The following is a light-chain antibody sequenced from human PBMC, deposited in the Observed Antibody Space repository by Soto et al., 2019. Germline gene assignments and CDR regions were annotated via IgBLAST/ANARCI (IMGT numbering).Light chain of an antibody. J-gene: IGKJ3*01. Sequence: DIVLTQSPGTLSLSPGERATLSCRASQSVSSNHLAWYQQKPGQAPRLLIYDASNRATGIPARFSGSGSGTDFTLTISSLEPEDFAVYYCQQRNNWPSTTFGPGTKVDIK. CDR1: QSVSSN. CDR3: QQRNNWPSTT. V-gene: IGKV3-11*01. CDR2: DAS.